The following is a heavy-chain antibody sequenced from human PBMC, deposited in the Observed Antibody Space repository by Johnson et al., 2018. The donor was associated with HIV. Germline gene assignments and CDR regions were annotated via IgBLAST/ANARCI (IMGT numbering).Heavy chain of an antibody. CDR1: GFTVSSNY. V-gene: IGHV3-66*01. CDR2: IYSGGST. CDR3: ARKKATVFSTTSTNYAFDI. Sequence: VQLVESGGGLVQPGGSLRLSCAASGFTVSSNYMSWVRQAPGTGLVWVSIIYSGGSTYYADSVKGRFTISRDNSKNTLYLQMNSLRAEDTAVYYCARKKATVFSTTSTNYAFDIWGQGTMVTVSS. D-gene: IGHD1-1*01. J-gene: IGHJ3*02.